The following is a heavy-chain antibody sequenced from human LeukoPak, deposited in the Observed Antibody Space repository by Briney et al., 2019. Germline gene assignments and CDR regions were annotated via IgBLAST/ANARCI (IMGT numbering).Heavy chain of an antibody. J-gene: IGHJ4*02. CDR3: ARARDSSWDY. Sequence: GGSLRLSCAASGFTFSSYWMSWVRQAPGKGLEWVANIKDDGSEKYYVDSVKGRITISRDDAKNSLYLQMNSLRAEDTAVYYCARARDSSWDYWGQGTLVTVSS. CDR1: GFTFSSYW. V-gene: IGHV3-7*03. D-gene: IGHD6-13*01. CDR2: IKDDGSEK.